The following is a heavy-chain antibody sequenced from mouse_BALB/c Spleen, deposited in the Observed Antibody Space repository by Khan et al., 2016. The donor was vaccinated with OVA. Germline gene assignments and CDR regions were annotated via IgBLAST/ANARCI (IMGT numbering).Heavy chain of an antibody. D-gene: IGHD1-1*01. CDR3: ARVYGGDFDY. CDR1: GYSITTDYA. J-gene: IGHJ2*01. V-gene: IGHV3-2*02. Sequence: EVKLEESGPGLVKPSQSLSLTCTVTGYSITTDYAWNWIRQFPGNKLEWMGYISYIGNTKYNPSLKSRISITRDTSKNQFFLQLKSVATEDTARYYCARVYGGDFDYWGQGTTLTVSS. CDR2: ISYIGNT.